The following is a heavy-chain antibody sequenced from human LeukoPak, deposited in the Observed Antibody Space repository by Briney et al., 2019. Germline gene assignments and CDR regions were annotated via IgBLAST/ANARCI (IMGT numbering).Heavy chain of an antibody. CDR2: IIPIFGTA. Sequence: GASVKVSCKASGGTFSSYAISWVRQAPGQGLEWMGGIIPIFGTANYAQKFQGRVTITTDESTSTAYMELSSLRSEDTAVYYCARDAIGSGSLDAFDIWGQGTMGTVSS. V-gene: IGHV1-69*05. J-gene: IGHJ3*02. CDR3: ARDAIGSGSLDAFDI. D-gene: IGHD3-10*01. CDR1: GGTFSSYA.